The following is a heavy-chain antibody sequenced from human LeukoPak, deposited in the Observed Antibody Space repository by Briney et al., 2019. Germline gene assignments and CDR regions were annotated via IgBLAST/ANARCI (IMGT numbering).Heavy chain of an antibody. J-gene: IGHJ4*02. CDR2: ISAYNGNT. V-gene: IGHV1-18*01. Sequence: GAPVKVSCKASGYTFTSYGISWVRQAPGQGLEWMGWISAYNGNTNYAQKLQGRVTMTTDTSTSTAYMELRSLRSDDTAVYYCARAPPYYYDSSGYYLDYWGQGTLVTVSS. D-gene: IGHD3-22*01. CDR1: GYTFTSYG. CDR3: ARAPPYYYDSSGYYLDY.